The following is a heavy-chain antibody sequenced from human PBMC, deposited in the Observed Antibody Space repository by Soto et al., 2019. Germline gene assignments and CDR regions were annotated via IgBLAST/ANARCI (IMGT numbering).Heavy chain of an antibody. CDR2: ISWNSGSI. CDR1: GFTFDDYA. Sequence: EVQLVESGGGLVQPGRSLRLSCAASGFTFDDYAMHWVRQAPGKGLEWVSGISWNSGSIGYADSVKGRFTISRDNAKNSLYLQMNSLRAEDTALYYCAKDIKAVAGHPFDYWGQGTLVTVSS. CDR3: AKDIKAVAGHPFDY. D-gene: IGHD6-19*01. J-gene: IGHJ4*02. V-gene: IGHV3-9*01.